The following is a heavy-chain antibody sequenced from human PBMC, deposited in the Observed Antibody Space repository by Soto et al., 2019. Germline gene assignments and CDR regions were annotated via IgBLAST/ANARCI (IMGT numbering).Heavy chain of an antibody. V-gene: IGHV3-30-3*01. CDR2: ISYDGYNK. D-gene: IGHD2-2*01. CDR1: GFTFSTYS. Sequence: QVQLVESGGGVVQPGRSLSLSCAASGFTFSTYSMHWVRQAPGKGLEWVALISYDGYNKYYADSVKGRFTISRDNSKNTLYLQINSLGAEDTAVYYCARGWGNIVEVPAVIGGSFDYWGHGTLVNDSS. CDR3: ARGWGNIVEVPAVIGGSFDY. J-gene: IGHJ4*01.